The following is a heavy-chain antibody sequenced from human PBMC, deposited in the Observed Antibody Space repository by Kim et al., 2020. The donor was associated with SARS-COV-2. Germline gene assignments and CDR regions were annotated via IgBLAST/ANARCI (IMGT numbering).Heavy chain of an antibody. Sequence: SETLSLTCTVSGGSISSYYWSWIRQPPGKGLEWIGYIYYSGSTNYNPSLKSRVTISVDTSKNQFSLKLSSVTAADTAVYYCARAFPYSSGPRRVPSIPLDVWGQGTTVTVSS. CDR2: IYYSGST. J-gene: IGHJ6*02. D-gene: IGHD6-19*01. CDR3: ARAFPYSSGPRRVPSIPLDV. V-gene: IGHV4-59*01. CDR1: GGSISSYY.